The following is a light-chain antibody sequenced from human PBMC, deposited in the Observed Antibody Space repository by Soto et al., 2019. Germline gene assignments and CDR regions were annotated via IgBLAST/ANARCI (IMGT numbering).Light chain of an antibody. J-gene: IGKJ1*01. V-gene: IGKV3-15*01. CDR1: QSVSRS. CDR3: QQYNNCLWT. CDR2: GAS. Sequence: EIVMTQSPATLSVSPGERATLSCRASQSVSRSLAWYQQKPGQAPRLLIYGASTRATGIPARFSGSGSGTDFTLTISSLQSEDFAVYYCQQYNNCLWTFGQGTKVEIK.